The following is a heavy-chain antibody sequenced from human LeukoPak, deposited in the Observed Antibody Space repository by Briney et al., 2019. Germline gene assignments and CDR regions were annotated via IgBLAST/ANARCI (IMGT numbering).Heavy chain of an antibody. J-gene: IGHJ4*02. CDR3: ATSGFFGSGSYYRI. V-gene: IGHV1-24*01. CDR2: FDPEDGET. CDR1: GYTLTELS. D-gene: IGHD3-10*01. Sequence: ASVKVSCKVSGYTLTELSMHWVRQAPGKGLEWMGGFDPEDGETIYAQKFQGRVTMTEDTSTDTAYMELSSLRSEDTAVYYCATSGFFGSGSYYRIWGQGTLVTVSS.